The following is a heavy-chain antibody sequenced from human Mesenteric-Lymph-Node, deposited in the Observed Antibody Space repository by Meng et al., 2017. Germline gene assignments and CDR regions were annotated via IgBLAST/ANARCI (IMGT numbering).Heavy chain of an antibody. CDR3: ARDWEITMVRGVITEIDY. J-gene: IGHJ4*02. CDR1: GYMFTSYG. V-gene: IGHV1-18*01. Sequence: ASVKVSCKASGYMFTSYGISWVRQAPGQGLEWMGWISANNGNTNYLQKFQGRVTMTRDTSTSTAYMELRSLRSDDTAVYYCARDWEITMVRGVITEIDYWGQGTLVTVSS. D-gene: IGHD3-10*01. CDR2: ISANNGNT.